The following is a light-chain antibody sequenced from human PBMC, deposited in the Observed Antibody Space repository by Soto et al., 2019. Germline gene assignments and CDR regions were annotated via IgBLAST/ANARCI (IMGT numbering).Light chain of an antibody. V-gene: IGKV3-11*01. Sequence: EIVLTQSPATLSLSPGEGATLSCRASQSVSIYVAWYQQRPGQAPRPLIYDASNRAAGIPARFSGSGSGTDFTLTINSLEPEDFAVYYCQQRSTWPPTFGQGTKLEIK. CDR1: QSVSIY. CDR3: QQRSTWPPT. J-gene: IGKJ2*01. CDR2: DAS.